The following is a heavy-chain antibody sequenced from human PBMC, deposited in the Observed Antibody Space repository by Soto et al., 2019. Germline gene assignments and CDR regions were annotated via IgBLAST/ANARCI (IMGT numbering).Heavy chain of an antibody. CDR2: IYWDDDK. CDR3: AHRLTGDYGFDY. J-gene: IGHJ4*02. D-gene: IGHD4-17*01. Sequence: HITLKESGPTLVKPTQTLTLTCTFSGFPLTTSGVGVGWIRQPPGKALEWLALIYWDDDKRYSPSLKSRLTITKDTSKNQVVLTMTNMDPVDTATYYCAHRLTGDYGFDYWGQGTLVTVSS. V-gene: IGHV2-5*02. CDR1: GFPLTTSGVG.